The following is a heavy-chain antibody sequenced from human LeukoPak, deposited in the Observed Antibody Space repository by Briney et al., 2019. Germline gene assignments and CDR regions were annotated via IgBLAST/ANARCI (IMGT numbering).Heavy chain of an antibody. CDR3: ARVAPVVTQTEYFQH. CDR1: GFTFTTYD. J-gene: IGHJ1*01. V-gene: IGHV3-23*01. Sequence: PGGSLRLSCSASGFTFTTYDMNWVRQAPGKGLEWVSGIGGSGIRTYYADSVKGRFIISRDNSRNTLYLQMNSLRAEDTAVYYCARVAPVVTQTEYFQHWGQGTLVTVSS. CDR2: IGGSGIRT. D-gene: IGHD4-23*01.